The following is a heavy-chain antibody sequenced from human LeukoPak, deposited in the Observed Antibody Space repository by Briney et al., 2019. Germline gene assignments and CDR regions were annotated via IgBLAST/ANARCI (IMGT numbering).Heavy chain of an antibody. CDR1: GYSFTSYW. J-gene: IGHJ6*03. CDR2: IYPDDSDT. V-gene: IGHV5-51*01. Sequence: GESLKISCRSSGYSFTSYWIGWVRQMPGKGLEWMGIIYPDDSDTRYSPSFQGQVTISADKSISTAYLQWSSLKASDTAMYYCARQGGYCSGGSCLHYYYMDVWGKGTTVTVSS. D-gene: IGHD2-15*01. CDR3: ARQGGYCSGGSCLHYYYMDV.